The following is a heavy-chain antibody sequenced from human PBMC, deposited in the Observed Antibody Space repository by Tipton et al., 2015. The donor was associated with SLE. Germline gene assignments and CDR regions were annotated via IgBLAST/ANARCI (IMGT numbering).Heavy chain of an antibody. CDR1: GFTFSTYV. V-gene: IGHV3-23*03. D-gene: IGHD2-8*02. CDR2: IYSGGTSA. CDR3: ASVWFWGCMWY. Sequence: SLRLSCEASGFTFSTYVMTWVRQTPGQGLECISVIYSGGTSAHYADSVKGRFTISRHNSKNTLYLQMNSLRVEDTAVYYCASVWFWGCMWYWGQRPLVTVSP. J-gene: IGHJ4*02.